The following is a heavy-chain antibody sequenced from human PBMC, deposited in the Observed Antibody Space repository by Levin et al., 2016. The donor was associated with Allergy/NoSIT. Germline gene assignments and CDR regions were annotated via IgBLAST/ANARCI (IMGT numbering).Heavy chain of an antibody. CDR1: GGSISSGGYY. D-gene: IGHD6-6*01. CDR3: ARASIAARLIIDYFDY. J-gene: IGHJ4*02. V-gene: IGHV4-31*03. Sequence: SETLSLTCTVSGGSISSGGYYWSWIRQHPGKGLEWIGYIYYSGSTYYNPSLKSRVTISVDTSKNQFSLKLSSVTAADTAVYYCARASIAARLIIDYFDYWGQGTLVTVSS. CDR2: IYYSGST.